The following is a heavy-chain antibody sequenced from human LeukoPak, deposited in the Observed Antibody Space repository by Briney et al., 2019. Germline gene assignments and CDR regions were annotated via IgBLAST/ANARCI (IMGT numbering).Heavy chain of an antibody. CDR1: GGSVTGYY. Sequence: SETLSLTCTVSGGSVTGYYWSWIRQPPGKGLEWIGYIYYSGSTNYNPSLKSRVTISVDTSKNQFSLKLSSVTAADTAVYYCAGRLWRRDGYNLSAFDIWGQGTMVTVSS. D-gene: IGHD5-24*01. CDR2: IYYSGST. CDR3: AGRLWRRDGYNLSAFDI. J-gene: IGHJ3*02. V-gene: IGHV4-59*02.